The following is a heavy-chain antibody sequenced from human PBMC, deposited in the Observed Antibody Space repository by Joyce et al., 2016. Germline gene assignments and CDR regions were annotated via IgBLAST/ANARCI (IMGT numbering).Heavy chain of an antibody. CDR1: GASVSSGGYS. V-gene: IGHV4-30-2*01. D-gene: IGHD3-10*01. J-gene: IGHJ4*02. CDR3: ASGFNFKGRSFFDY. Sequence: QLRLQESGSGLVKPSQTLSLTCAVSGASVSSGGYSWSWFRQPPGKGLEWIGYIYHNERTYDNPSLKSRVTISVDRSKNQFSLTLASVTAADTAVYYCASGFNFKGRSFFDYWGQGALVTVSS. CDR2: IYHNERT.